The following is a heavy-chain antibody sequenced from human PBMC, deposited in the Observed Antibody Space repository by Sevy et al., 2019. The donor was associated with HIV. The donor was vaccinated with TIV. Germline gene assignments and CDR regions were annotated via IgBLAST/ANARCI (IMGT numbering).Heavy chain of an antibody. V-gene: IGHV4-59*12. J-gene: IGHJ5*02. Sequence: SETLSLTCTVSGGSISSYYWSWIRQPPGKGVEWIGYIYYSGSTNYNPSLKSRVTISVDTSKNQFSLKLSSVTAADTAVYYCARLRRTRTENWFDPWGQGTLVTVSS. CDR1: GGSISSYY. CDR2: IYYSGST. CDR3: ARLRRTRTENWFDP.